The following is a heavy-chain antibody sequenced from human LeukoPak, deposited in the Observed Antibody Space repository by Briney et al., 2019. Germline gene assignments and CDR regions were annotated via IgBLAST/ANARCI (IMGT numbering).Heavy chain of an antibody. CDR3: AKQGAVRQDYYMDV. CDR2: IIPIFGTT. CDR1: GSRFSNYA. J-gene: IGHJ6*03. V-gene: IGHV1-69*06. D-gene: IGHD3-16*01. Sequence: GSSVNVSCKASGSRFSNYAITWVRQAPGQGLEWMGRIIPIFGTTTYAQKFQGRVTITADMGSNTAYLEVTRLTSEDTALYFCAKQGAVRQDYYMDVWGNGTTVTVSS.